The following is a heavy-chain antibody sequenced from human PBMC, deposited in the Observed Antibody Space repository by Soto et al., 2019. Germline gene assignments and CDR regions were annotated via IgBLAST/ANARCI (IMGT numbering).Heavy chain of an antibody. D-gene: IGHD2-21*01. V-gene: IGHV3-15*01. CDR3: STESAEVVEVPATYGTDV. Sequence: GGSLRLSCAASGFTFRNAWMTWVRQAPGKGLEWVGRIKTISDGGAADYAAPVKGRFTISRDDSTDTLFLHMNSLTTEDTGVYYCSTESAEVVEVPATYGTDVWGQGTTVTVSS. CDR1: GFTFRNAW. J-gene: IGHJ6*02. CDR2: IKTISDGGAA.